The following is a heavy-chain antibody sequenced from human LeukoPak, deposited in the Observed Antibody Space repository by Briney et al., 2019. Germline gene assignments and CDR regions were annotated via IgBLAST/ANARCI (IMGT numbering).Heavy chain of an antibody. Sequence: GGSLRLSCVVSRFPFSIYEMNWVRQAPGKGLEWVSNIHSSGTVKYYSDSVKGRFSISRDNAKSSLYLQMNSLRVEDTAVYYCALLTMASDFDYWGQGALVTVSS. CDR1: RFPFSIYE. D-gene: IGHD3-10*01. CDR3: ALLTMASDFDY. J-gene: IGHJ4*02. CDR2: IHSSGTVK. V-gene: IGHV3-48*03.